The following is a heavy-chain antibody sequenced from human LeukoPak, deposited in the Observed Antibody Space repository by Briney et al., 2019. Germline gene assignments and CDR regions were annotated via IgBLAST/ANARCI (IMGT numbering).Heavy chain of an antibody. J-gene: IGHJ4*02. D-gene: IGHD6-13*01. CDR1: GGTFNNYA. Sequence: GSSVKVSCKTSGGTFNNYAISWVRQAPGHGLEWVGRIIFILRIPDYAQNFQGRVTISADKSTSTAYMELGSLKSEDTAVYYCARSGGSSWYVSMYYWGQGTLVTVSS. CDR3: ARSGGSSWYVSMYY. V-gene: IGHV1-69*04. CDR2: IIFILRIP.